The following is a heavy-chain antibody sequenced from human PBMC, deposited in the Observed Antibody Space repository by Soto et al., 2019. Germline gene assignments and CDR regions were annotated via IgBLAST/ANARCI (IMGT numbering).Heavy chain of an antibody. CDR1: GGSISSSGYY. J-gene: IGHJ6*02. D-gene: IGHD2-21*01. CDR2: IYYSGNT. V-gene: IGHV4-39*01. Sequence: SETLSLTCSVSGGSISSSGYYWGWIRQPPGKGLEWIANIYYSGNTYHNPSLKSRVTISVDTSENQFSLKLSSVTAADTAVYYCARSGVIFYGMDAWGQGTTVTVSS. CDR3: ARSGVIFYGMDA.